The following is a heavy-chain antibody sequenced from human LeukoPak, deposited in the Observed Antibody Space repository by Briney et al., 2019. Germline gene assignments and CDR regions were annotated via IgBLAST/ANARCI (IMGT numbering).Heavy chain of an antibody. Sequence: GESLVICCKGSGYCCAIYWSGLGRQMPGKGQEWMGIFYPGDSATRYSPSFQSHVIISADKSISTAFLRWSSLQASDTAMYSCTRIIYPLRYCTNGVCYTGAFDIWGQGTMVTVSS. V-gene: IGHV5-51*01. CDR1: GYCCAIYW. D-gene: IGHD2-8*01. CDR2: FYPGDSAT. CDR3: TRIIYPLRYCTNGVCYTGAFDI. J-gene: IGHJ3*02.